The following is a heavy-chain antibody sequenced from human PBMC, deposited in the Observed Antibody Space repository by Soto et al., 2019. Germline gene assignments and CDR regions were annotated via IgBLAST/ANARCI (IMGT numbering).Heavy chain of an antibody. Sequence: QVQLQESGPGLVKPSETLSLTCTGSGDSINTYYWTWIRQPPGKGLEWIGYIYYSGSASYNPSLKSRVTISVDPSKNQFSLRLSSVTAAHTAVYYCARGGNTALAHYYFGLEVWGQGTTVTVSS. CDR2: IYYSGSA. D-gene: IGHD5-18*01. J-gene: IGHJ6*02. CDR1: GDSINTYY. V-gene: IGHV4-59*01. CDR3: ARGGNTALAHYYFGLEV.